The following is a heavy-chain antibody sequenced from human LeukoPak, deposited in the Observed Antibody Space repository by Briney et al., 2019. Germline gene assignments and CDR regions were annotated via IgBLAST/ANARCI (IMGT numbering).Heavy chain of an antibody. J-gene: IGHJ3*02. CDR3: ARRPPRPRILGDAFDI. V-gene: IGHV4-34*01. CDR2: INHSGST. Sequence: PSETLSLTCAVYGGSFSGYYWSWIRQPPGKGLEWIGEINHSGSTNYNPSLKSRVTISVDTSKNQFSLKLSSVTAADTAVYYCARRPPRPRILGDAFDIWGQGTMVTVSS. CDR1: GGSFSGYY. D-gene: IGHD3-16*01.